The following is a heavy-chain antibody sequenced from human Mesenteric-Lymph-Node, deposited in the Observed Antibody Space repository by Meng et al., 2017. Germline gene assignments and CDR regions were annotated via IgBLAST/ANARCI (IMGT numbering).Heavy chain of an antibody. CDR1: GYTFTSYA. V-gene: IGHV3-48*01. D-gene: IGHD3-10*01. J-gene: IGHJ4*02. Sequence: SCKASGYTFTSYAMHWVRQAPGKGLEWVSYISGSGSTIYYADSVRGRFTISRDNSKTTVFLQMNNLRVEDTAVYFCCYYNSGASYKGTSWGQGTLVTVSS. CDR3: CYYNSGASYKGTS. CDR2: ISGSGSTI.